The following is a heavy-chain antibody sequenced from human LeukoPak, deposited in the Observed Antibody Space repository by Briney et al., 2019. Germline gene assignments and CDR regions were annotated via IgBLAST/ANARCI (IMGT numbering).Heavy chain of an antibody. Sequence: ASVKVSCKASGYTFTNFDINWVRQATGQGLEWMAWMNPNRGKTGNAQKFQGRVTITWATSISTAYMELSSLRSEDTAVYYCARVGYSNSYDFWGQGTLVTVSS. V-gene: IGHV1-8*03. J-gene: IGHJ4*02. D-gene: IGHD5-18*01. CDR2: MNPNRGKT. CDR3: ARVGYSNSYDF. CDR1: GYTFTNFD.